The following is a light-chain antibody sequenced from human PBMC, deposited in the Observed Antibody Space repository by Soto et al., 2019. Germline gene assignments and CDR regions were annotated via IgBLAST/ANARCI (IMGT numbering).Light chain of an antibody. CDR1: QSVSSSY. V-gene: IGKV3-20*01. CDR3: QQSLA. CDR2: GAS. J-gene: IGKJ1*01. Sequence: EIVLTQSPGTLSLSPGERATLSCRASQSVSSSYLAWYQQKPGQALRLLIYGASSRATGIPDRFSGSGSGTDFTLTISRLEPEDFAVYYCQQSLAFGQGTKVEIK.